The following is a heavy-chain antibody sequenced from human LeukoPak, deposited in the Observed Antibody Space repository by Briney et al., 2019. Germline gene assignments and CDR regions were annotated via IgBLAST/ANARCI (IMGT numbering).Heavy chain of an antibody. V-gene: IGHV1-69*06. CDR1: GYTFTNYG. CDR2: IIPIFGTA. J-gene: IGHJ4*02. D-gene: IGHD5-24*01. CDR3: ARSEVATIFAFDY. Sequence: GASVKVSCKASGYTFTNYGISWVRQAPGQGLEWMGGIIPIFGTANYAQKFQGRVTITADKSTSTAYMELSSLRSEDTAVYYCARSEVATIFAFDYWGQGTLVTVSS.